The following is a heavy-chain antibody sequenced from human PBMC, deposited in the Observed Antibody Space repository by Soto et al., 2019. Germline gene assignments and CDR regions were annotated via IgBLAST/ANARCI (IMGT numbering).Heavy chain of an antibody. CDR1: GFMFGDYA. J-gene: IGHJ4*02. CDR2: IRRNAYGGTT. V-gene: IGHV3-49*04. D-gene: IGHD3-16*01. CDR3: TRASSLDFDF. Sequence: GGSLRLSCTTSGFMFGDYALSWVRQAPGKGLEWVGFIRRNAYGGTTDYAASVKGRFTISRDDSKSIAYLQMNSLRTEDTALYYCTRASSLDFDFWGQGTLVTVSS.